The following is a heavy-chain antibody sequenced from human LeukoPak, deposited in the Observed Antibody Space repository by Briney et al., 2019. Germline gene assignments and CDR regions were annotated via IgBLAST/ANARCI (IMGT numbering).Heavy chain of an antibody. CDR3: AKVGTIETTEELNWFDP. Sequence: GGSLRLSCAASGFTFSSYAMIWVRQAPGKGLEWVSIISSSGDSTYYADSVRGRFTFSRDNSKNTLSLQMSSLGADDTAVYYCAKVGTIETTEELNWFDPWGQGTLVTVSS. V-gene: IGHV3-23*01. J-gene: IGHJ5*02. CDR2: ISSSGDST. CDR1: GFTFSSYA. D-gene: IGHD4-11*01.